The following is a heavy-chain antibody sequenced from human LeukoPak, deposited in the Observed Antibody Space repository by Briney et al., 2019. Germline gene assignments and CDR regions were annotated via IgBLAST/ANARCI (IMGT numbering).Heavy chain of an antibody. D-gene: IGHD6-13*01. V-gene: IGHV1-2*02. Sequence: ASVKVSCKASGYTFTGYYMHWVRQAPGQGLEWMGWINPNSGDTNYAQKFQGRVTMTRDTSISTAYMELSRLRSDDTAVYYCASPDSSSWSSALAWGQGTLVTVSS. CDR2: INPNSGDT. J-gene: IGHJ4*02. CDR1: GYTFTGYY. CDR3: ASPDSSSWSSALA.